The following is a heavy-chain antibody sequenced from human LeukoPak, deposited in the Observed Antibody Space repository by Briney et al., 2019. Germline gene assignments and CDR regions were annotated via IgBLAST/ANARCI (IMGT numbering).Heavy chain of an antibody. CDR1: GGTFSSYA. D-gene: IGHD3-16*02. V-gene: IGHV1-69*13. J-gene: IGHJ5*02. Sequence: GASVEVSCKASGGTFSSYAISWVRQAPGQGLEWMGGIIPIFGTANYAQKFQGRVTITADESTSTAYMELSSLRSEDTAVYYCARGEGITFGGVIVPRVYFNWFDPWGQGTLVTVSS. CDR2: IIPIFGTA. CDR3: ARGEGITFGGVIVPRVYFNWFDP.